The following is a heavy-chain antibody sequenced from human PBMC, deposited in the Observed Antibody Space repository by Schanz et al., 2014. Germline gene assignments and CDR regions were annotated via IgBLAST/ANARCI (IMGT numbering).Heavy chain of an antibody. D-gene: IGHD3-10*01. Sequence: EEQLLQSGGGLVQPGGSLRLSCAASGFTLSNSDMHWVRQGTGKGLEWVSTIGYLGDTYYPDSVKGRFTISRDNAKNSLYLQMNSLRAEDTAVYYCARDFDDRRGYGSGYCLGDCMDVWGQGTTVTVSS. CDR1: GFTLSNSD. V-gene: IGHV3-13*01. CDR3: ARDFDDRRGYGSGYCLGDCMDV. CDR2: IGYLGDT. J-gene: IGHJ6*02.